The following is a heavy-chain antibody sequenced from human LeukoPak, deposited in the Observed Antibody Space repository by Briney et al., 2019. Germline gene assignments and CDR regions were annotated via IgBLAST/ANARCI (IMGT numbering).Heavy chain of an antibody. CDR2: ISSTGSTI. D-gene: IGHD3-3*01. J-gene: IGHJ4*02. CDR1: GFTFSSYG. CDR3: ARGPFWSGYYDD. Sequence: PGGSLRLSCAASGFTFSSYGMHWVRQAPGKGLEWVSYISSTGSTIYYADSVKGRFTISRDNAKNSLYLQMNSLRAEDTAVYYCARGPFWSGYYDDWGQGTLVTVSS. V-gene: IGHV3-48*04.